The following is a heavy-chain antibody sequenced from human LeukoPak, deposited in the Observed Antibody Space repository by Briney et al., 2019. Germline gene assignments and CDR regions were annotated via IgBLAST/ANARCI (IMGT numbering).Heavy chain of an antibody. V-gene: IGHV3-74*01. CDR3: ARALDRNWFDP. J-gene: IGHJ5*02. CDR2: INTDGSST. Sequence: PGRSLRLSCAASGFTFSSYWMHWVRQAPGKGLVWVSRINTDGSSTSYADSVKGRFTISRDNAKNTLYLQMISLRAEDTAVYYCARALDRNWFDPWGQGTLVTVSS. CDR1: GFTFSSYW.